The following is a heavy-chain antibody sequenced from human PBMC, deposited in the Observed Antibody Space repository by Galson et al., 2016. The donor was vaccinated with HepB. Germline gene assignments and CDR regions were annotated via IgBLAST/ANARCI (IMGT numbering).Heavy chain of an antibody. D-gene: IGHD3-9*01. CDR3: AKVGVLRYFDWFLDGFDI. J-gene: IGHJ3*02. CDR2: ISYDGSNK. CDR1: GFTFSSFA. V-gene: IGHV3-30*18. Sequence: SLRLSCAASGFTFSSFAMHWVRQAPGKGLEGVAVISYDGSNKYYRDSVKGRFTISRDNSKNTLYLQMNSLRAEDTAVYYCAKVGVLRYFDWFLDGFDIWGQGTMVTVAS.